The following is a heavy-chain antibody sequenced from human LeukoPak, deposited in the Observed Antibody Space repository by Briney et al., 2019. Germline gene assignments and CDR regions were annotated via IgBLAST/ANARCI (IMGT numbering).Heavy chain of an antibody. J-gene: IGHJ4*02. CDR1: GFTFSSYA. Sequence: PGGSLRLSCAASGFTFSSYAMSWVRQAPGKGLEWVSGVSGSGGSTYYADSVKGWFTISRDNSKNTLYLQMNSLRAEDTAVYYCAKDLDIVATITGNWGQGTLVTVSS. D-gene: IGHD5-12*01. CDR2: VSGSGGST. V-gene: IGHV3-23*01. CDR3: AKDLDIVATITGN.